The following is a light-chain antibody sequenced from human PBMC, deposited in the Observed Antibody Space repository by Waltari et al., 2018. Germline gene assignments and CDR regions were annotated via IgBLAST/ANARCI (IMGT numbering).Light chain of an antibody. CDR2: TNN. CDR1: SSNIASHT. CDR3: ATWDHSLDGYV. Sequence: QSVLTQPPSASGTPGQRVTISCSGSSSNIASHTVTWYQQLPGTAPKLLIYTNNQRPSGVPDRFSGSKSGTSASLAISGLQSEDEADYYCATWDHSLDGYVFGTGTKVTVL. V-gene: IGLV1-44*01. J-gene: IGLJ1*01.